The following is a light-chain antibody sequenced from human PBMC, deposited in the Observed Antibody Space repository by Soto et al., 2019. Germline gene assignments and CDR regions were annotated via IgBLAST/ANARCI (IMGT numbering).Light chain of an antibody. V-gene: IGKV1-33*01. J-gene: IGKJ4*01. CDR1: QDISNY. CDR2: DAS. Sequence: DMQLPQSPSSLSASVRDRVTITCRASQDISNYLHWYQQKPGKAPKLLIYDASNLEGGVPSRFSGGGSGTYFTFTINSLQPEDVATYYCQQYANLPLTFGGGTRVELK. CDR3: QQYANLPLT.